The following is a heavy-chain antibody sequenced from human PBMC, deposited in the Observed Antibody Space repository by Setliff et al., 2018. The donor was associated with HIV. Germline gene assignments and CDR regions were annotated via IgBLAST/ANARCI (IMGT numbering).Heavy chain of an antibody. J-gene: IGHJ3*02. D-gene: IGHD2-2*01. CDR3: ALPAAIRRQYPEDAFDI. CDR1: GGTFSSYA. V-gene: IGHV1-69*13. CDR2: IIPIFGTA. Sequence: ASVTVSCKASGGTFSSYAISWVRQAPGQGLEWMGGIIPIFGTANYAQKFQGRVTITADESTSTAYMELSSLRSEDTAVYYCALPAAIRRQYPEDAFDIWGQGTMVTVSS.